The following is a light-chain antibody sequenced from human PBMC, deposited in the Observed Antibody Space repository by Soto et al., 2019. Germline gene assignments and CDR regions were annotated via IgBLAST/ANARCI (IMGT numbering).Light chain of an antibody. CDR3: HKYNSAPFA. V-gene: IGKV1-27*01. J-gene: IGKJ3*01. Sequence: DIQMTQSPSSLSASVGDRVTLTCRASQGISNSLAWFQQKPGKVPEVLIYAASTLQSGVPSRFSGSGSGTDFTLTISSLQTEDVATYYCHKYNSAPFAFGPGTKV. CDR2: AAS. CDR1: QGISNS.